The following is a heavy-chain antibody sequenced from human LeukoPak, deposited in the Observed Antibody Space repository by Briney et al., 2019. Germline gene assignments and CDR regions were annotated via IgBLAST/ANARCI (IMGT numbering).Heavy chain of an antibody. CDR2: INPNNGDT. CDR1: GYTFSDYY. CDR3: ARSGGSGSYCYFDY. J-gene: IGHJ4*02. Sequence: ASVKVSCKASGYTFSDYYMHWVRQAPGQGLEWLGWINPNNGDTTYAQKFQGRVTMTGDTSISTAYMELSRLRSDDTAVYYCARSGGSGSYCYFDYWGQGTLVTVSS. D-gene: IGHD1-26*01. V-gene: IGHV1-2*02.